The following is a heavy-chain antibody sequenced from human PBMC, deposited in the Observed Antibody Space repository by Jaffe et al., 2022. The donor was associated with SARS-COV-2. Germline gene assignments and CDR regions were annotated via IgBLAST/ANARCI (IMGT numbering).Heavy chain of an antibody. CDR3: VKDLGTYYNGNPFDY. D-gene: IGHD3-10*01. Sequence: EVQLVESGGGLVQPGRSLRLSCAASGFTFDYYGMHWVRQPPGKGLEWVAGLSYNSRTIGYADSVKGRFTISRDNAKNFLYLQMNSLRDEDTALYYCVKDLGTYYNGNPFDYWGQGTLVAVSS. V-gene: IGHV3-9*01. CDR1: GFTFDYYG. J-gene: IGHJ4*02. CDR2: LSYNSRTI.